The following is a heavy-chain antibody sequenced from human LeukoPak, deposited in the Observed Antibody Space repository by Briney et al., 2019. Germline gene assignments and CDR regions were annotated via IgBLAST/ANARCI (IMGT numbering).Heavy chain of an antibody. CDR3: LVTCYGAIY. D-gene: IGHD4/OR15-4a*01. Sequence: GGSLRLSCAASGFTFCTYGMHWVRQAPGKGLEWVAVISYDGSNKYYADSVKGRFTVSRDNSKNTLYLQMDSLRVDDTAMYYCLVTCYGAIYWGQGTLVTVSS. V-gene: IGHV3-30*03. CDR1: GFTFCTYG. J-gene: IGHJ4*02. CDR2: ISYDGSNK.